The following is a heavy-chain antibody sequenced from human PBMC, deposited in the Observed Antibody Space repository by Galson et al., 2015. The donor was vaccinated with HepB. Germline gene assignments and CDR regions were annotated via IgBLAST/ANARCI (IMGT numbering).Heavy chain of an antibody. D-gene: IGHD2/OR15-2a*01. CDR3: AKWGLIRGNYGMDV. J-gene: IGHJ6*02. V-gene: IGHV3-23*01. CDR2: ISGSGGST. Sequence: SLRLSCAASGFTFSSYAMSWVRQAPGKGLEWVSAISGSGGSTYYADSVKGRFTISRDNSKNTLYLQMNSLRAEDTAVYYCAKWGLIRGNYGMDVWGQGTTVTVSS. CDR1: GFTFSSYA.